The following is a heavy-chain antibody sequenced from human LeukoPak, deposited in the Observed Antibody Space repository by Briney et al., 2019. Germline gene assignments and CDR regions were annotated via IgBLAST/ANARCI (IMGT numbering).Heavy chain of an antibody. Sequence: SQTLSLTCTVSGGSISSGGYYWSWIRQHPGKGLEWIGYIYYSGSTYYNPSLKSRVTISVDTSKNQFSLKLSSVTAADTAVYYCARSTKFSSSWYDYFDYWPQGTLVTVSS. CDR2: IYYSGST. CDR3: ARSTKFSSSWYDYFDY. D-gene: IGHD6-13*01. J-gene: IGHJ4*02. CDR1: GGSISSGGYY. V-gene: IGHV4-31*03.